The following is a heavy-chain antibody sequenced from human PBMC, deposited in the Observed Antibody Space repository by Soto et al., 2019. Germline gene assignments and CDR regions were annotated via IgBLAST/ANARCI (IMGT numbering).Heavy chain of an antibody. D-gene: IGHD2-15*01. CDR1: GFTFSSYA. J-gene: IGHJ6*02. CDR3: ANYCSGGSCYSGTTNYYYGMDV. Sequence: PRLSCAASGFTFSSYAMSWVRQAPGKGLEWVSAISGSGGSTYYADSVKGRFTISRDNSKNTLYLQMNGLRAEDTAVYYCANYCSGGSCYSGTTNYYYGMDVWGQGTTVTVSS. V-gene: IGHV3-23*01. CDR2: ISGSGGST.